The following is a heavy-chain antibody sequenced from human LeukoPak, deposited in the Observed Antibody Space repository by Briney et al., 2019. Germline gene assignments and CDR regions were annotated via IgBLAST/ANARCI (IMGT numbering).Heavy chain of an antibody. Sequence: GGSLRLSCAASGFTLSSYAMTWVRQAPGKGLEWVSAIASGGSTYYADSVKGRFTISRDNSKNTLYLQMNSLRVEDTAVYYCTRGSSRTGYNCWGQGVLVTVSS. V-gene: IGHV3-23*01. CDR3: TRGSSRTGYNC. D-gene: IGHD3/OR15-3a*01. CDR2: IASGGST. CDR1: GFTLSSYA. J-gene: IGHJ4*02.